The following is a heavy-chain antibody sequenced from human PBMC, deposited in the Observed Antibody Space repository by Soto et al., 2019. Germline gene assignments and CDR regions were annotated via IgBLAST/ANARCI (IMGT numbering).Heavy chain of an antibody. CDR2: IYWNDDK. CDR3: AARRLGRYCSGGSCYRDYYYGMDV. CDR1: GFSLSTSGVG. J-gene: IGHJ6*02. D-gene: IGHD2-15*01. Sequence: SRPQPVNATQSLTLTFTFSGFSLSTSGVGVGWNRQPPGKALEWLALIYWNDDKRYSPSLKSMLTITKDTSKNQVVLTMTNMDPVDTATYYCAARRLGRYCSGGSCYRDYYYGMDVWGQGTTVTVFS. V-gene: IGHV2-5*01.